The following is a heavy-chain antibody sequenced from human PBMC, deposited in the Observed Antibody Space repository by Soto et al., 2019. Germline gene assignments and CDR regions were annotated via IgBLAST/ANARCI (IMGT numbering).Heavy chain of an antibody. CDR1: GFTFSSYA. J-gene: IGHJ6*02. V-gene: IGHV3-23*01. CDR3: AKDMVPLFGVVRYYYYYGMDV. CDR2: ISGSGGST. Sequence: GGSLRLSCAASGFTFSSYAMSWVRQAPGKGLEWVSAISGSGGSTYYADSVKGRFTISRDNSKNTLYLQMNSLRAEDTAVYYCAKDMVPLFGVVRYYYYYGMDVWGQGTTVTVSS. D-gene: IGHD3-3*01.